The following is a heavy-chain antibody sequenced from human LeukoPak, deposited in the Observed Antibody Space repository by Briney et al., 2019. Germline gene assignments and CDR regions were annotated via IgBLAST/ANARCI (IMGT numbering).Heavy chain of an antibody. J-gene: IGHJ4*02. CDR1: GGTFSSYA. D-gene: IGHD6-6*01. Sequence: GASVKVSCKASGGTFSSYAISWVREAPGQGLEWMGGIILIFGTANYAQKFQGRVTITTDESTSTAYMELSSLRSEDTAVYYCARGRLGFKYSSSPLGSSYFDYWGQGTLVTVSS. CDR2: IILIFGTA. V-gene: IGHV1-69*05. CDR3: ARGRLGFKYSSSPLGSSYFDY.